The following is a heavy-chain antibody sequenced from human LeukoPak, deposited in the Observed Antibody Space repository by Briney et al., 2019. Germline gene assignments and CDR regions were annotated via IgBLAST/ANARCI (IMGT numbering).Heavy chain of an antibody. CDR3: AKVPSLTDNYVYFQH. CDR1: GFTFSSYA. Sequence: GGSLRLSCAASGFTFSSYAMSWVRQAPGKGLEWVSAISGSGGSTYYADSVKGRFTISRDNSKNTLYLQMNSLRAEDAAVYYCAKVPSLTDNYVYFQHWGQGTLVTVSS. J-gene: IGHJ1*01. D-gene: IGHD4-11*01. V-gene: IGHV3-23*01. CDR2: ISGSGGST.